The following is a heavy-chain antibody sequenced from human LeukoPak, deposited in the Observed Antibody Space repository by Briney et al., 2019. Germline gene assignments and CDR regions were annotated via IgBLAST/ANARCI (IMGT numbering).Heavy chain of an antibody. D-gene: IGHD3-22*01. CDR3: ARDTYYYDSSGYGD. V-gene: IGHV1-2*02. CDR1: GYTFTGYY. J-gene: IGHJ4*02. Sequence: ASVKVSCKASGYTFTGYYMHWVRQAPGQGLEWMGWINPNSGGTNYAQKFQGRVTMTRDTSTSTAYMELSRLRSDDTAVYYCARDTYYYDSSGYGDWGQGTLVTVSS. CDR2: INPNSGGT.